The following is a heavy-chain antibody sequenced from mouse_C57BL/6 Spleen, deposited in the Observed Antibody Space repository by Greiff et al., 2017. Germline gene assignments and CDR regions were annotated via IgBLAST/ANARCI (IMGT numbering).Heavy chain of an antibody. V-gene: IGHV6-3*01. Sequence: EVQLVESGGGLVQPGGSMKLSCVASGFTFSNYWMNWVRQSPEKGLEWVAQIRLKSDNYATHYAESVKGRFTMSRDDSKSSVYLQMNNVRAEDIGIYYCTMDDGFAYWGQGTLVTVSA. D-gene: IGHD2-12*01. CDR3: TMDDGFAY. J-gene: IGHJ3*01. CDR2: IRLKSDNYAT. CDR1: GFTFSNYW.